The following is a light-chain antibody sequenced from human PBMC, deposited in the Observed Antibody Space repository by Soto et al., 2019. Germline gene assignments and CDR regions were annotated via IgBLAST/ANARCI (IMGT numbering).Light chain of an antibody. J-gene: IGLJ1*01. Sequence: QSVLTQPPSVSGSPGQSVTISCTGTSSDVGSYNRVSWYQQPPGTAPKLIIYEVTNRPSGVPGRFSGSKSGNTASLTISGLQAEDEADYYCSSYTSSNTFYVFGTGTKVTVL. CDR3: SSYTSSNTFYV. CDR2: EVT. CDR1: SSDVGSYNR. V-gene: IGLV2-18*02.